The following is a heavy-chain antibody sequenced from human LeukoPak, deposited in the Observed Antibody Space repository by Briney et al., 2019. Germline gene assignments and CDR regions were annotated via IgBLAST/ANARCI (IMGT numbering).Heavy chain of an antibody. V-gene: IGHV3-74*01. CDR2: MNNDGRVI. D-gene: IGHD3-22*01. CDR3: ARELPPVVTYYFDY. J-gene: IGHJ4*02. CDR1: GFTFNNYW. Sequence: PGGSLRLSCRVSGFTFNNYWMHWVRQAPGKGLVWVSRMNNDGRVITYADSVKGRFTISRDNSKNTLYLQMNSLRAEDTAVYYCARELPPVVTYYFDYWGQGTLVTVSS.